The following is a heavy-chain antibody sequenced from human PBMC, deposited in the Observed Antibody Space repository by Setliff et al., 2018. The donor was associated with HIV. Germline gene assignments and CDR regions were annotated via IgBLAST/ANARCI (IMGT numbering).Heavy chain of an antibody. Sequence: PGGSLRLSCAASGFSFRDYGMNWVRQAPGKGLEWVAFIWYDGSQKYYADSVGGRFSISRDNTRDTLYLQMNSLKTEDTAVYYCAKDISGWYSRQGSDYWGQGTLVTVSS. CDR2: IWYDGSQK. J-gene: IGHJ4*02. CDR1: GFSFRDYG. D-gene: IGHD6-19*01. CDR3: AKDISGWYSRQGSDY. V-gene: IGHV3-30*02.